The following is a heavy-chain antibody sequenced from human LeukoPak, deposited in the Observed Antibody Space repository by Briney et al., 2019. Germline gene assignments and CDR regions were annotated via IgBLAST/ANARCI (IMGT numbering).Heavy chain of an antibody. CDR2: ISWNSGSI. Sequence: GGSLRLSCAASGFTFDDYAMHWVRQSPGKGLEWVSGISWNSGSIGYADSVKGRFTISRDNAKNSLYLQMNSLRAEDTALYYCAKDAHYYDSSGPFDYWGQGTLVTVS. CDR3: AKDAHYYDSSGPFDY. CDR1: GFTFDDYA. J-gene: IGHJ4*02. D-gene: IGHD3-22*01. V-gene: IGHV3-9*01.